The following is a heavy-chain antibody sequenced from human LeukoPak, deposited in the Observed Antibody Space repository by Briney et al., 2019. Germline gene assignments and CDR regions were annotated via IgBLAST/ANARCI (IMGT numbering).Heavy chain of an antibody. V-gene: IGHV3-48*03. Sequence: GGSLRLSCSASGFAFSAYEMKWVRQAPGKGVEWVSIISSGGAKKYYADSVRGRFTISRDNVMNSLYLQLSSLRVEDTAIYYCTRSLKDDFWGQGTLVIVSS. J-gene: IGHJ4*02. CDR3: TRSLKDDF. CDR2: ISSGGAKK. CDR1: GFAFSAYE.